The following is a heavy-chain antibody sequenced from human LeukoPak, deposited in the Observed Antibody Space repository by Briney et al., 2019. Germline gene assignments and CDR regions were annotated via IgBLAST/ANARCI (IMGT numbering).Heavy chain of an antibody. CDR1: GGSISSGDYY. Sequence: RPSETLSLTCTVSGGSISSGDYYWSWIRQPPGKGLEWIGYIYYSGSTYYNPSLKSRVTISIQTSKNQFSLKLTSMTAAVTAVYYCAGDYGDLLTGVRFDTWGQGTLVTVSS. CDR2: IYYSGST. CDR3: AGDYGDLLTGVRFDT. D-gene: IGHD4-17*01. V-gene: IGHV4-30-4*01. J-gene: IGHJ5*02.